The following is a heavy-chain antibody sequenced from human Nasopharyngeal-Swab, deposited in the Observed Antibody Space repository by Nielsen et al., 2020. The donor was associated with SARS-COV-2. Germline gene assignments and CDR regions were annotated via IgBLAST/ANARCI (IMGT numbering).Heavy chain of an antibody. Sequence: GESLKISCAASGFTVSSNYMTWVRQAPGKGLEWVSVIYSSGRTSHADSVKGRFTISIDNSKNMLYLQMNSLRAEDTAVYYCARAYDNSGDGFDTWGQGTMVTVSS. V-gene: IGHV3-53*01. CDR1: GFTVSSNY. CDR3: ARAYDNSGDGFDT. CDR2: IYSSGRT. D-gene: IGHD3-22*01. J-gene: IGHJ3*02.